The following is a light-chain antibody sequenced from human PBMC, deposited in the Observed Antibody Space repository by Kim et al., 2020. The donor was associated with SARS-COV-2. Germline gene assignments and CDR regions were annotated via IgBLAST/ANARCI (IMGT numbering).Light chain of an antibody. Sequence: IQMTQSPSSLSASEGDRVTITCRTSQSIDTALNWYQKKAGTAPKLLIYAASTLQSGVPSRFTGGGSGTDFTLTINNLQPEDFAVYYCQEGYSTLFTFGGGTKVDIK. CDR2: AAS. CDR3: QEGYSTLFT. V-gene: IGKV1-39*01. CDR1: QSIDTA. J-gene: IGKJ4*01.